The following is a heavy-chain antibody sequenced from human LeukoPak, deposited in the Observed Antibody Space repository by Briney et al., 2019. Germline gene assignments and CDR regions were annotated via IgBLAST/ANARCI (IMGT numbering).Heavy chain of an antibody. D-gene: IGHD6-13*01. CDR2: IWYDGSNK. V-gene: IGHV3-30*02. J-gene: IGHJ6*03. CDR3: AKDRDGSTWYLLNYMDG. CDR1: GFTFNSYA. Sequence: GGSLRLSCAASGFTFNSYAMHWVRQAPGKGLEWVAFIWYDGSNKYYADSVKGRFTFSRDNSKNTLYLQMNSLRDEDTAVYKCAKDRDGSTWYLLNYMDGWGKGTTVTVSS.